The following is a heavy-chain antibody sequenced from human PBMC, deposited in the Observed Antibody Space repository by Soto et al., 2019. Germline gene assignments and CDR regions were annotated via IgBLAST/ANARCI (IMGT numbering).Heavy chain of an antibody. Sequence: QPGGSLRLSCAASGFTFSSYEMNWVRQAPGKGLEWVSYISSSGSTIYYADSVKGRFTISRDNAKNSLYLQMNSLRAEDTAVYYCARDTPYYSNTFVAYFDYWGQGTLVTVSS. CDR2: ISSSGSTI. J-gene: IGHJ4*02. D-gene: IGHD4-4*01. CDR3: ARDTPYYSNTFVAYFDY. V-gene: IGHV3-48*03. CDR1: GFTFSSYE.